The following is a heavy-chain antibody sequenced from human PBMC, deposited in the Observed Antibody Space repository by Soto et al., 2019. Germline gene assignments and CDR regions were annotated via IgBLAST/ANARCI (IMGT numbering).Heavy chain of an antibody. CDR2: ISFDGDIT. CDR3: ARALLKSKRGGLGYDYGMDV. Sequence: QEQLVGSGGGVVQPGRSLRVSCTSSGSNFISYAFHWVRQAPGKGLEWLAAISFDGDITYYADAVKGRFTIYKENSKSKVTLQMDSLSREGKAVYYCARALLKSKRGGLGYDYGMDVWGQGTTVTVSS. D-gene: IGHD3-16*01. V-gene: IGHV3-30-3*01. J-gene: IGHJ6*02. CDR1: GSNFISYA.